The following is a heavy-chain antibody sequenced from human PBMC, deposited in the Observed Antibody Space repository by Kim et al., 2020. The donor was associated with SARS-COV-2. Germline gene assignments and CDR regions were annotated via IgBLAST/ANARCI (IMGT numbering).Heavy chain of an antibody. D-gene: IGHD1-7*01. V-gene: IGHV3-7*01. Sequence: YVDSVKGRFTISRDNAKNSLFLQMTRLRAEDTAVYYCARGGTVLRNRFVPWGQGTVVTISP. CDR3: ARGGTVLRNRFVP. J-gene: IGHJ5*02.